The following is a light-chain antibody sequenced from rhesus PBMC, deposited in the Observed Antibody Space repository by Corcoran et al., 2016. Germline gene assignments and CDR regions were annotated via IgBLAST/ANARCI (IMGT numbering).Light chain of an antibody. J-gene: IGKJ1*01. CDR2: AAS. CDR1: QGINKE. Sequence: DIQMTQSPSSLSASVGDRVTVTRRASQGINKELSWYQQKPGKAPTLLIYAASRLQTGVSSRFSGSGSGTDYTLTIHSLQPEVIATYYCLQDYTTPWPFGQGTKVEIK. V-gene: IGKV1-94*01. CDR3: LQDYTTPWP.